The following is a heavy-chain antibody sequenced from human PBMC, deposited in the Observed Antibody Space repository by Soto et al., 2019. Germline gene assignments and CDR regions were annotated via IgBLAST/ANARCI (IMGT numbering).Heavy chain of an antibody. D-gene: IGHD4-17*01. CDR3: AKGYGDYVRGILGDY. CDR2: ISGSCGST. V-gene: IGHV3-23*01. Sequence: EVQLLESGGGLVQPGGSLRLSCAASGFTFSSYAMSWVRQAPGKGLEWVSAISGSCGSTYYADSVKGRFTISRDNSKNTLYLQMNSLRAEDTAVYYCAKGYGDYVRGILGDYWGQGTLVTVSS. J-gene: IGHJ4*02. CDR1: GFTFSSYA.